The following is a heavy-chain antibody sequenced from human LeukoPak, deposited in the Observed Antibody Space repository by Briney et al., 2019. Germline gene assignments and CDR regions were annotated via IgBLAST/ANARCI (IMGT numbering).Heavy chain of an antibody. V-gene: IGHV1-2*06. Sequence: ASVKVSCKASGYTFTCYYMHWVRQAPGQGLEWMGRINPNSGGTNYAQKFQGRVTMTRDTSISTAYMELSRLRSDDTAVYYCARPFGGVIVSEDWFDPWGQGTLVTVSS. D-gene: IGHD3-16*02. J-gene: IGHJ5*02. CDR3: ARPFGGVIVSEDWFDP. CDR1: GYTFTCYY. CDR2: INPNSGGT.